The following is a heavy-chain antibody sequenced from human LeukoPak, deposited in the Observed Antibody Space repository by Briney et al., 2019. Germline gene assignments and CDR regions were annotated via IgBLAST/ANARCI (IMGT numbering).Heavy chain of an antibody. CDR2: ISGSGGVT. CDR3: AKIYYGSGTYLGAFDI. D-gene: IGHD3-10*01. Sequence: GGSLRLSCAASGFTFSSYAMSWVRQAPGKGLEWVSGISGSGGVTYYADSVKGRFTTSRDNSKNTLYLQVNSLRAEDTAVYYCAKIYYGSGTYLGAFDIWGQGTMVTVSS. J-gene: IGHJ3*02. V-gene: IGHV3-23*01. CDR1: GFTFSSYA.